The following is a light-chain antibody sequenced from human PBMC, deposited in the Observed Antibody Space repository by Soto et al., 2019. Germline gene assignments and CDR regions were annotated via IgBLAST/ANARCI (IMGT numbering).Light chain of an antibody. V-gene: IGKV3-15*01. Sequence: EIVMTQSPATLSVSPGERATLSCRASQSVSSNLAWNQQKPGQAPRLLIYAASTRATGIPTRFSGSGSGTEFTLTISGLQSEDFAVYYCQQCNNWAVTFVQGTRLEIK. J-gene: IGKJ5*01. CDR1: QSVSSN. CDR3: QQCNNWAVT. CDR2: AAS.